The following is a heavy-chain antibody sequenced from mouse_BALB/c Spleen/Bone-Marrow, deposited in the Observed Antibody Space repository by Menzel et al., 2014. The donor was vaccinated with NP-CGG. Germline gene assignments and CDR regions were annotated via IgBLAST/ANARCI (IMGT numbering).Heavy chain of an antibody. CDR1: GYAFNNYL. Sequence: QVQLQQPGAELVRPGTSVKVSCKASGYAFNNYLIEWVKQRPGQGLEWIGVINPGSGGTKYNEEFKGKATLTADKSSSTAYMQLSSLTSDDSAVYFCARCLTGTSAMDYWGQGTSVTVSS. V-gene: IGHV1-54*01. CDR2: INPGSGGT. CDR3: ARCLTGTSAMDY. J-gene: IGHJ4*01. D-gene: IGHD4-1*01.